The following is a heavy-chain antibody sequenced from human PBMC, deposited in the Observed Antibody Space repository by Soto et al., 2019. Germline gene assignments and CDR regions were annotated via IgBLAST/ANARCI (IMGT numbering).Heavy chain of an antibody. J-gene: IGHJ4*02. CDR2: FSSSGGGT. D-gene: IGHD2-15*01. CDR1: GFTFSNYA. Sequence: EVQLLESGGGLLQPGGSLRLSCTASGFTFSNYAMSWVRQPPGKGLEWASTFSSSGGGTYYADSVKGRFTISRDNSKNTLYLQMNSLRAEDTAVYYCTKANRYCSGANCFTFDYWGLGTLVTVSS. V-gene: IGHV3-23*01. CDR3: TKANRYCSGANCFTFDY.